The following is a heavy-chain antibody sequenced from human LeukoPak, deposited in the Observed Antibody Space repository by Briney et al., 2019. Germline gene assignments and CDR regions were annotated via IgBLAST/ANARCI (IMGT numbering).Heavy chain of an antibody. J-gene: IGHJ4*02. CDR3: ARTTPRYYYGSGSSSGLDY. CDR2: IYDSGST. CDR1: GGSISSSRYY. Sequence: PSETLSLTCTVSGGSISSSRYYWAWVRQPPGKGLEWIGNIYDSGSTYSNPSLKTRVTIFVDTSKNQFSLKLSSVTAADTAVYYCARTTPRYYYGSGSSSGLDYWGQGTLVTVSS. V-gene: IGHV4-39*01. D-gene: IGHD3-10*01.